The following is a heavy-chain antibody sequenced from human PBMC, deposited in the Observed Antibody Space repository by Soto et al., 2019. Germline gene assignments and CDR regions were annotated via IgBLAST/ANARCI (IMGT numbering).Heavy chain of an antibody. Sequence: SDTLSLTCTVSGGSVSSGIYYWSLILQPPGKGLERIGCIYNSGSTNYNPSLKSRVTISVDTSKNHFSLRMSSETAADTAVYYCARESDSGSYYFDYWGRGTLVTVSS. V-gene: IGHV4-61*03. D-gene: IGHD3-10*01. CDR2: IYNSGST. J-gene: IGHJ4*02. CDR1: GGSVSSGIYY. CDR3: ARESDSGSYYFDY.